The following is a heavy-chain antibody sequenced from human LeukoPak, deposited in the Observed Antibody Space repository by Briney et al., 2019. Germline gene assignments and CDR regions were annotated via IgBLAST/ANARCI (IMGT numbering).Heavy chain of an antibody. V-gene: IGHV3-30-3*01. Sequence: GRSLRLSCAASGFTFSSYAMHWVRQAPGKGLEWVAVISYDGSNKYYADSVKGRFTISRDNSKNTLYLQMNSLRAEDTAAYYCARDPWDIVATLYAFDIWGQGTMVTVSS. CDR1: GFTFSSYA. D-gene: IGHD5-12*01. J-gene: IGHJ3*02. CDR3: ARDPWDIVATLYAFDI. CDR2: ISYDGSNK.